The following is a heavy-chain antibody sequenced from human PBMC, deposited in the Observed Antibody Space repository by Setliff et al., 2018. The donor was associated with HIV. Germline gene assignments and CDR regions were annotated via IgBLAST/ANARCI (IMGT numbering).Heavy chain of an antibody. V-gene: IGHV1-2*02. Sequence: ASVKVSCKASGYTFTGYYIHWVRQAPGQGLEWMGWIYPNSGDTKYAQKFQGRVTMTRDTSISTAYMELSWLSSDDTAVYYCSRDRPGDGGNYQIDYWGQGTLVTVSS. CDR2: IYPNSGDT. J-gene: IGHJ4*02. CDR3: SRDRPGDGGNYQIDY. CDR1: GYTFTGYY. D-gene: IGHD4-4*01.